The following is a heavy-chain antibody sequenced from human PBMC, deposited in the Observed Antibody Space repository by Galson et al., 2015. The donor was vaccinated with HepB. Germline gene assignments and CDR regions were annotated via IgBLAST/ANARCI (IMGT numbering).Heavy chain of an antibody. D-gene: IGHD3-3*02. J-gene: IGHJ6*02. CDR2: ISSSSSYI. CDR3: ARDTFSPEGFSPSVPPYYGMDV. Sequence: SLRLSCAASGFTFSSYSMNWVRQAPGKGLEWVSSISSSSSYIYYADSVKGRFTISRDNAKNSLYLQMNSLRAEDTAVYYCARDTFSPEGFSPSVPPYYGMDVWGQGTTFTVSS. V-gene: IGHV3-21*01. CDR1: GFTFSSYS.